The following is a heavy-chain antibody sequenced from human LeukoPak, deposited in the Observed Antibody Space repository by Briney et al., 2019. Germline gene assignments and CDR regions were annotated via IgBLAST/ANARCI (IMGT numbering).Heavy chain of an antibody. Sequence: KPSETLSLTCAVYGGSFSGYYWSWIRLPPGKGLEWIGEINHSGSTNYNPSLKSRVTISVDTSKNQFSLKLSSVTAADTAVYYCARGSVTNYYYMDVWGKGTTVTVSS. CDR3: ARGSVTNYYYMDV. D-gene: IGHD4-11*01. J-gene: IGHJ6*03. CDR2: INHSGST. CDR1: GGSFSGYY. V-gene: IGHV4-34*01.